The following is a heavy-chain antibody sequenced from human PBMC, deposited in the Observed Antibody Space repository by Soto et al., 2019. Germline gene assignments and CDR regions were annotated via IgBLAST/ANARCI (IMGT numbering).Heavy chain of an antibody. CDR3: AKERSNYYYNGGDV. J-gene: IGHJ6*04. V-gene: IGHV3-23*01. Sequence: GGSLRLSCAASGFTFSSCAMGWVRQAPGKGLEWVSDIIDSGGSTYYADSVKGRFTISRDNSKSTLYLQMNSLRAEDTALYYCAKERSNYYYNGGDVWGKGTTVPVSS. CDR1: GFTFSSCA. CDR2: IIDSGGST.